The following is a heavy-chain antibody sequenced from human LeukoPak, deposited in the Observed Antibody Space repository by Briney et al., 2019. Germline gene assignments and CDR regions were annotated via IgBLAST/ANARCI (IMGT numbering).Heavy chain of an antibody. Sequence: PGGSLRLSCAASGFTFSSYWMSWVRQAPGKGLEWVANIKQDGSEKYYVESVKGRFTISRDNAKNSLYLQMNSLRAEDTAVYYCARDLFRRDYYDSSGEADYWGQGILVTVSS. CDR2: IKQDGSEK. CDR1: GFTFSSYW. D-gene: IGHD3-22*01. J-gene: IGHJ4*02. CDR3: ARDLFRRDYYDSSGEADY. V-gene: IGHV3-7*01.